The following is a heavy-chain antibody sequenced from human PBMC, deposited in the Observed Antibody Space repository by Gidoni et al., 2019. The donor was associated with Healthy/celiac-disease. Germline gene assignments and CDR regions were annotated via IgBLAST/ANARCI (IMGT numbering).Heavy chain of an antibody. CDR1: GYTFTSYD. V-gene: IGHV1-8*01. Sequence: QVQLVQSGAEVKKPGASVKVSCKASGYTFTSYDIHWVRPATGQGLEWMGWMNPNSGNTGYAQKFQGRVTMTRNTSISTAYMELSSLRSEDTAVYYCARAPTVTDYDILTGYSNYNWFDPWGQGTLVTVSS. CDR3: ARAPTVTDYDILTGYSNYNWFDP. D-gene: IGHD3-9*01. CDR2: MNPNSGNT. J-gene: IGHJ5*02.